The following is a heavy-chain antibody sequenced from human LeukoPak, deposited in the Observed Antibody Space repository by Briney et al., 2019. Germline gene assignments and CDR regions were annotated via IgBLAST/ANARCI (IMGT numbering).Heavy chain of an antibody. Sequence: KPSETLSLTCVVYGGSFSGFYWTWIRQAPGKGLEWFGEIDHSGSTNYNPSLKSRVAISSDMSKNQFSLKLSSVTAADTAVYYCARGDGSGSYYTPFDSWGQGTLVTVSS. CDR1: GGSFSGFY. D-gene: IGHD3-10*01. CDR2: IDHSGST. CDR3: ARGDGSGSYYTPFDS. V-gene: IGHV4-34*01. J-gene: IGHJ4*02.